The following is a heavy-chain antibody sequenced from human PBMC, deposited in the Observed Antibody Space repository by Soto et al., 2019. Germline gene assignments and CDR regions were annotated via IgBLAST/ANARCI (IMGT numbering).Heavy chain of an antibody. D-gene: IGHD4-17*01. CDR2: INPGGVIT. V-gene: IGHV1-46*01. J-gene: IGHJ4*02. CDR1: GYIFSANY. CDR3: TRDSYEDYYFDY. Sequence: ASVKVSCKASGYIFSANYIHWVRQAPGQGLEWMGIINPGGVITTYAQKFQGRVTMTMDTSTSTVYMELNGLRSDDTAVYYCTRDSYEDYYFDYWGQGTQVTVSS.